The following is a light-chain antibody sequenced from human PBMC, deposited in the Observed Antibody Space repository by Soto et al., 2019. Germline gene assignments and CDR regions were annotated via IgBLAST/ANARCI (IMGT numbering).Light chain of an antibody. J-gene: IGKJ1*01. V-gene: IGKV3-20*01. CDR3: QQYGSSPTT. CDR2: GAS. Sequence: EIVLTQSPGTLSLSPGERATLSCRASQSVSSSYLAWYQQKPGQAPRLLIYGASSRATGIPDRFSGSGSGTEFTLTISRLEPVDFAVYYCQQYGSSPTTFGQGTKVEIK. CDR1: QSVSSSY.